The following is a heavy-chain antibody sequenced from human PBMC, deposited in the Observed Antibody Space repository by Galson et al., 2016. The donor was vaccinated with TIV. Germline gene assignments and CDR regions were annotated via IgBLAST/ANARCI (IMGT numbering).Heavy chain of an antibody. CDR1: GLSVSINY. CDR3: ARHLDGNSWSSPYYFDY. CDR2: ISDGGNT. D-gene: IGHD6-13*01. J-gene: IGHJ4*02. V-gene: IGHV3-66*02. Sequence: SLRLSCAASGLSVSINYMTWVRQAPGKGLEWVSLISDGGNTYYPDSVKGRFTISRDNSKNTLYLQMNSLRVEDTAVYYCARHLDGNSWSSPYYFDYWGQGTLVTVSS.